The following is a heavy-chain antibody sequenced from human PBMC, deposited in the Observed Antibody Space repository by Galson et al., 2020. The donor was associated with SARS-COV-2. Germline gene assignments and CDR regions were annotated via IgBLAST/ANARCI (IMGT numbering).Heavy chain of an antibody. CDR2: INSSGST. V-gene: IGHV4-34*01. CDR3: AREENFFLGVTATRMCYFDY. CDR1: GGSFSSYY. Sequence: SETLSLTCAVYGGSFSSYYWSWIRQPPAQGLERIGEINSSGSTNHNPSLTSRITISVDTSKNHFSLKLSSVTAADTAVYYCAREENFFLGVTATRMCYFDYWGRGTLATVSS. D-gene: IGHD2-21*02. J-gene: IGHJ4*02.